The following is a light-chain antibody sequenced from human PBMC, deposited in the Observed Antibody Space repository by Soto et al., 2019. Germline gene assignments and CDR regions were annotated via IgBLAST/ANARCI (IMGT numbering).Light chain of an antibody. J-gene: IGKJ2*01. CDR3: QHYSSSPMYI. Sequence: DIQMTQSPSTLSASVGERVTITCRASQSISSWLAWFQQKPGKAPKLLIFKASFLETGVPSRFSGTGSGTEFTLTISSLQPDDFATYYCQHYSSSPMYIFGQGTKLEIK. CDR1: QSISSW. CDR2: KAS. V-gene: IGKV1-5*03.